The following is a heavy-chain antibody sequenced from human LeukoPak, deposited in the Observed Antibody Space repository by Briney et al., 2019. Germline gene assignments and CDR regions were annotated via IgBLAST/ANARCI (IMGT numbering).Heavy chain of an antibody. D-gene: IGHD2-15*01. CDR2: ISAYNGNT. J-gene: IGHJ4*02. Sequence: ASVKVSCKASGYTFTSYAMHWVRQAPGQRLEWMGWISAYNGNTNYAQKLQGRVTMTTDTSTSTAYMELRSLRSDDTAVYYCARGRSVVVVAATLDYWGQGTLVTVSS. CDR3: ARGRSVVVVAATLDY. CDR1: GYTFTSYA. V-gene: IGHV1-18*01.